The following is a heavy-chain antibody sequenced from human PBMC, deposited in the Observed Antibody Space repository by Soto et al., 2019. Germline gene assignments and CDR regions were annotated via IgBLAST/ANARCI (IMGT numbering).Heavy chain of an antibody. CDR3: ARAPGRMLNALRYYYGLDV. D-gene: IGHD2-8*01. V-gene: IGHV4-31*02. Sequence: QVQLQESGPGLVKPSETLSFTCNVSGGSISSGGYYWSWIRQLPGKGLEWIGYIYHRGGTYYNPALKRRITLSVDTSKNQFSRKMTSVTAADTAVYFCARAPGRMLNALRYYYGLDVWGQGTTVTVSS. J-gene: IGHJ6*02. CDR1: GGSISSGGYY. CDR2: IYHRGGT.